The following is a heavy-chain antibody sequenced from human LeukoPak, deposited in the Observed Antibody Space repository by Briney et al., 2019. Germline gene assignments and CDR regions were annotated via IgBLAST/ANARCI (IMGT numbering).Heavy chain of an antibody. Sequence: PGGSLRLSCAASGFTFSSYAMNWVRQAPGKGLEWVSGTGSTGVSTFYADSVKGRFTLSRDNSKNTLSLQMNSLSAEDTAVYYCAKDPGVVPAHYFDYWGQGTLVTVSS. CDR3: AKDPGVVPAHYFDY. V-gene: IGHV3-23*01. J-gene: IGHJ4*02. D-gene: IGHD2-2*01. CDR2: TGSTGVST. CDR1: GFTFSSYA.